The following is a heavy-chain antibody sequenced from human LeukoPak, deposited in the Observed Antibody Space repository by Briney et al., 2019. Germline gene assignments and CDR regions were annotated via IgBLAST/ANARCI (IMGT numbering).Heavy chain of an antibody. CDR2: IYYSGST. Sequence: SETLSLTCTVSGGPISSYYWSWIRQPPGKGLEWIGYIYYSGSTNYNPSLKSRVTISVDTSKNQFSLKLSSVTAADTAVYYCARTAYCGGDCSSFDYWGQGTLVTVSS. D-gene: IGHD2-21*02. V-gene: IGHV4-59*08. CDR1: GGPISSYY. CDR3: ARTAYCGGDCSSFDY. J-gene: IGHJ4*02.